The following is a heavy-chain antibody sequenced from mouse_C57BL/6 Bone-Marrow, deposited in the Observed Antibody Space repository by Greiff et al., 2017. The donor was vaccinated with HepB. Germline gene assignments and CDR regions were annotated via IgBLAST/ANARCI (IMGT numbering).Heavy chain of an antibody. CDR2: IYPGNSDT. CDR1: GYTFTSYW. J-gene: IGHJ4*01. Sequence: EVKLVESGTVLARPGASVKMSCKTSGYTFTSYWMHWVKQRPGQGLAWIGAIYPGNSDTSYNQKFKGKAKLTAVTSASTAYMELSSLTNEDSAVYYCTGLYYGYDYYAMDYWGQGTSVTVSS. V-gene: IGHV1-5*01. CDR3: TGLYYGYDYYAMDY. D-gene: IGHD2-2*01.